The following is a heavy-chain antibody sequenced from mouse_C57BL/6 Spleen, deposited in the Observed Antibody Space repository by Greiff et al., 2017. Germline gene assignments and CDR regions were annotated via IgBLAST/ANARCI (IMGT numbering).Heavy chain of an antibody. CDR2: IYPGDGDT. Sequence: QVQLQQSGPELVKPGASVKISCKASGYAFSSSWMNWVKQRPGKGLEWIGRIYPGDGDTNYNGKFKGKATLTADKSSSTAYMQLSILTSEDSAVYFCARGDYEYDEGVFDYWGQGTTLTVSS. CDR3: ARGDYEYDEGVFDY. D-gene: IGHD2-4*01. J-gene: IGHJ2*01. CDR1: GYAFSSSW. V-gene: IGHV1-82*01.